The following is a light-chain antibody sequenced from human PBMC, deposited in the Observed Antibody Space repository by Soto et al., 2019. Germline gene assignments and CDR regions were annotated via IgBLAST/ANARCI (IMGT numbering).Light chain of an antibody. CDR1: QSVGRN. CDR2: GAS. Sequence: EIVMTQSPATLSVSPGERATLSCRASQSVGRNLGWYQQKPGQAPRLLIYGASTRATDIPDRFSGSGSGTEFTLTISSLQPEDFAVYYCQHCDNWSAFGQGTRLEIK. J-gene: IGKJ5*01. V-gene: IGKV3D-15*01. CDR3: QHCDNWSA.